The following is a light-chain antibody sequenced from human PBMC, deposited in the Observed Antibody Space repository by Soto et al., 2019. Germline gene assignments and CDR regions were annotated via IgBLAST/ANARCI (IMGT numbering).Light chain of an antibody. Sequence: QSALTQPASVSGSPGQSITISCTGSSGDVGTYNLVSWYQQHPGRAPKLIIFEVNKRPSGVSNRFAGSKSGNTASLAISGLQADDEADYHCCSYAGSSTYVFGTGTKVTVL. CDR2: EVN. CDR1: SGDVGTYNL. CDR3: CSYAGSSTYV. J-gene: IGLJ1*01. V-gene: IGLV2-23*02.